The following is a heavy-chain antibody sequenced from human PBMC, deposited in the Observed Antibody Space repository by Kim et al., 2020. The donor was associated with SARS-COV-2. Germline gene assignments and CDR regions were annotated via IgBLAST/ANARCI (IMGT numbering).Heavy chain of an antibody. V-gene: IGHV1-46*01. CDR1: GYTFTSYY. CDR3: AGIVGATGPFDY. D-gene: IGHD1-26*01. CDR2: INPSGGST. J-gene: IGHJ4*02. Sequence: ASVKVSCKASGYTFTSYYMHWVRQAPGQGLEWMGIINPSGGSTSYAQKFQGRVTMTRDTSTSTVYMELSSLRSEDTAVYYCAGIVGATGPFDYWGQGTLVTVSS.